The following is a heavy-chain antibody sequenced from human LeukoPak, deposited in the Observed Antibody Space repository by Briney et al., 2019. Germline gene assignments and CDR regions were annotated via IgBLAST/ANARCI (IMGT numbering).Heavy chain of an antibody. Sequence: ASVKVSCKTSGGTFSNYAISWVRQAPGQGLEWMGGIIPMFGTANYAQKFQGRATITADESTSTAYMELSSLRCEDTAVYYCARGPYYYYYMDVWGKGTTVTVSS. J-gene: IGHJ6*03. CDR3: ARGPYYYYYMDV. CDR1: GGTFSNYA. CDR2: IIPMFGTA. V-gene: IGHV1-69*13.